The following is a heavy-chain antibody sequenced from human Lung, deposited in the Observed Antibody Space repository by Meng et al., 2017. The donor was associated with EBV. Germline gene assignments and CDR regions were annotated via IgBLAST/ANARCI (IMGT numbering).Heavy chain of an antibody. J-gene: IGHJ4*02. CDR3: ARFYCSSTSCPHVLFDY. CDR1: GFIFTSYA. V-gene: IGHV1-18*01. CDR2: ISAYNGNT. D-gene: IGHD2-2*01. Sequence: QVQLVQSGAEVKKPXXXXXVXCEXSGFIFTSYAISWVRQAPGQGLQYMGWISAYNGNTNYAQELQGRVTMTTDTSTSTAYMELRSLRFDDTAVYYCARFYCSSTSCPHVLFDYWGQGTLVTVSS.